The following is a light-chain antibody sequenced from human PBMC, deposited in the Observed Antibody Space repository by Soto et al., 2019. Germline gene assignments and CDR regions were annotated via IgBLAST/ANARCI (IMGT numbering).Light chain of an antibody. CDR2: RAS. Sequence: EIVMPQSPATLSVFPGERATLSCRASPSVSSNLAWYQQKPGQAPRLLIYRASTRATGIPARFSGRGSGTEFTLTISSLQSEDFAVYYCQHYNYCPPWTFGQGSEVEIK. CDR1: PSVSSN. CDR3: QHYNYCPPWT. V-gene: IGKV3-15*01. J-gene: IGKJ1*01.